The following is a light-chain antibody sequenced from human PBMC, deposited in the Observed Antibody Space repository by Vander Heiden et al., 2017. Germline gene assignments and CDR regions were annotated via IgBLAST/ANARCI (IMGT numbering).Light chain of an antibody. CDR1: SSDVGGYKY. CDR3: ISYAGSNNLV. V-gene: IGLV2-8*01. Sequence: QSALTQPPSASGSPGQSVTVSCTGTSSDVGGYKYVSWYQQHPGKAPKLMIYEVTKRPSGVPDRCSGSKSGNTASLTVSGLQAEDEADYYCISYAGSNNLVFGGGTKLTVL. J-gene: IGLJ2*01. CDR2: EVT.